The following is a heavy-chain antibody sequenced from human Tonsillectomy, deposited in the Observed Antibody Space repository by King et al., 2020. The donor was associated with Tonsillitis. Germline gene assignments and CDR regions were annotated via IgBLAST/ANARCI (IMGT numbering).Heavy chain of an antibody. J-gene: IGHJ4*02. CDR2: IWYDGSNE. CDR1: AFTFSTYG. D-gene: IGHD5-18*01. V-gene: IGHV3-33*08. CDR3: ARGSGNSYGYGFDY. Sequence: VQLVESGGGVVQPGRSLRLSCAASAFTFSTYGMHWVRQAPGKGLECVAVIWYDGSNEYYADSVKGRFTISRDNSNNTLYLQMNSLRAEDTAVYYCARGSGNSYGYGFDYWGQGTLVTVSS.